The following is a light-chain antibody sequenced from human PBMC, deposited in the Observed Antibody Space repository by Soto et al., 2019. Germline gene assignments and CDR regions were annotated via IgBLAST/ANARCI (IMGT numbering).Light chain of an antibody. Sequence: DIQMTQSPSSLSASVGDRVTITCRASQGISTYLVWYQQRQGRAPKLLIYDASSLLSGVPSRFSGSGFGTDFTLNISTLQPEHFATYYTQQSYRTPNTFGQGTKLETK. CDR2: DAS. CDR1: QGISTY. J-gene: IGKJ2*01. V-gene: IGKV1-39*01. CDR3: QQSYRTPNT.